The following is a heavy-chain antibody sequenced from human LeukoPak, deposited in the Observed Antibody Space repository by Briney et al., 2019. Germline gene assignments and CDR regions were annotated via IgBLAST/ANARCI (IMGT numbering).Heavy chain of an antibody. Sequence: ASVKVSCKASGYTFTSYYMHWVRQAPGQGLEWMGIINPSGGSTSYAQKFQGRVTMTRDMSTSTDYMELSSLRSEDTAVYYCARDGSGSYYYYYYYMDVWGKGTTVTVSS. D-gene: IGHD1-26*01. CDR1: GYTFTSYY. V-gene: IGHV1-46*01. CDR2: INPSGGST. CDR3: ARDGSGSYYYYYYYMDV. J-gene: IGHJ6*03.